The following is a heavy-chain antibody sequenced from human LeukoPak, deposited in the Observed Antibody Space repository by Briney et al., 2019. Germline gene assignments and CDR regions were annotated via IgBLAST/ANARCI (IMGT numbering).Heavy chain of an antibody. CDR1: GFNFNFHG. J-gene: IGHJ4*02. CDR2: ISGSGDIT. D-gene: IGHD3-9*01. Sequence: PGGTLRLSCVASGFNFNFHGMSWVRQAPGKGLEWVSAISGSGDITYYADSVKGRFTIFRDNSKNTVYMQMNSLRADDTAVYYCARDVALLTPDFDYWGQGTLVTVSS. V-gene: IGHV3-23*01. CDR3: ARDVALLTPDFDY.